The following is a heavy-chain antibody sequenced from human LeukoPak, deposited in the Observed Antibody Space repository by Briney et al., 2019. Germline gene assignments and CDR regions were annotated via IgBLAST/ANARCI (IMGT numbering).Heavy chain of an antibody. CDR3: ATDGPDYYGSGSYYNYYYYYGMDV. CDR2: IKQDGSEK. J-gene: IGHJ6*04. CDR1: GFTFSSYW. D-gene: IGHD3-10*01. V-gene: IGHV3-7*01. Sequence: GGSLRLSCAASGFTFSSYWMSWVRQAPGKGLEWVANIKQDGSEKYYVDSVKGRFTISRDNAKNSLYLQMNSLRAEDTAVYYCATDGPDYYGSGSYYNYYYYYGMDVWGKGTTVTVSS.